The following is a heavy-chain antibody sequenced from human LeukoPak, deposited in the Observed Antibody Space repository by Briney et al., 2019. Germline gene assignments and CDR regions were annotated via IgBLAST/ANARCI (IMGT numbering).Heavy chain of an antibody. D-gene: IGHD3-16*01. Sequence: GGSLRLSCAAAGFTFSSYAMTWVRHAPGKGLDWGSGITWDGGSIGYADSVKGRLTIYRENAKKYLYLQMNSLRGEDMALYYCAHDSAPVTPYYFDSWGQGTLVTVSS. CDR1: GFTFSSYA. CDR3: AHDSAPVTPYYFDS. J-gene: IGHJ4*02. V-gene: IGHV3-9*03. CDR2: ITWDGGSI.